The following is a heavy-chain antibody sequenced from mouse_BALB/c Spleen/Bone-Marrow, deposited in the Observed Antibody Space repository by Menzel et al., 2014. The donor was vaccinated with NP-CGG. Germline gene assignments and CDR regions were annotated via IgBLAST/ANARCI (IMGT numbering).Heavy chain of an antibody. V-gene: IGHV5-17*02. D-gene: IGHD1-1*01. CDR2: ISSGSSTI. J-gene: IGHJ2*01. Sequence: EVKLVESGGGLVQPGGSRKLSCAASGFTFSSFGMHWVRQAPEKGLERVAYISSGSSTIYYADTVKGRFTISRDNPKNTLFLQMTSLRSEDTAMYYCARSYYGSSYYFDYWGQGTTLTVSS. CDR1: GFTFSSFG. CDR3: ARSYYGSSYYFDY.